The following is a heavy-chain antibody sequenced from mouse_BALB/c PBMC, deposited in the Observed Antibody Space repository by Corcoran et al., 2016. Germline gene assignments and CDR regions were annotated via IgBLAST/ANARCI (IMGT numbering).Heavy chain of an antibody. J-gene: IGHJ3*01. CDR3: ARGYGNYVFAY. CDR2: IYPGSGNT. Sequence: QIQLQQSGPELVKPGASVKISCKASGYTFTDYYINWVKQKPGQGLGGIGWIYPGSGNTKYNEKFKGKATLTVDTSSSTAYMQLSSLTSEDTAVYSCARGYGNYVFAYWGQGTLVTVSA. CDR1: GYTFTDYY. D-gene: IGHD2-10*02. V-gene: IGHV1-84*02.